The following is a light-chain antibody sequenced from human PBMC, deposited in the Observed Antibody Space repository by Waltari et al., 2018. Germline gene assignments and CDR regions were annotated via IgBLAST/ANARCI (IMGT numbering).Light chain of an antibody. V-gene: IGKV4-1*01. CDR2: WAS. Sequence: DIVMTQSPDSLAVSLGERATINCKSSRSVLYSTNNKNYFAWYQQKPGQPAKLLIYWASTRESGVPDLFSGSGSGTDFTLTISSLQAEDVAVYYCQQYYDTPYTFGQGTKLEIK. CDR3: QQYYDTPYT. CDR1: RSVLYSTNNKNY. J-gene: IGKJ2*01.